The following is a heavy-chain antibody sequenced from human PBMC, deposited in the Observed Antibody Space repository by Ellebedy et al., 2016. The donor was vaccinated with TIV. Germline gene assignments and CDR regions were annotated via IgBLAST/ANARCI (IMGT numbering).Heavy chain of an antibody. D-gene: IGHD3-10*01. CDR2: ISAYNGNT. V-gene: IGHV1-18*01. CDR3: AREGELLDYYYYGMDV. J-gene: IGHJ6*02. CDR1: GYTFTSYG. Sequence: ASVKVSCXASGYTFTSYGISWVRQAPGQGLEWMGWISAYNGNTNYAQKLQGRVTMTTDTSTSTAYMELRSLRSDDTAVYYCAREGELLDYYYYGMDVWGQGTTVTVSS.